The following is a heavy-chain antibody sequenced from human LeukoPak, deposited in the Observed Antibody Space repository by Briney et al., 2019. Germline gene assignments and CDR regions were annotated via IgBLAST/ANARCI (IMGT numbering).Heavy chain of an antibody. J-gene: IGHJ3*02. Sequence: GGSLRLSCAASGFTFSSYAMSWVRQAPGKGLEWVSAISGSGGSTYYADSVKGRFTISRDNSKNTLYLQMNSLRAEYTAVYYCANWDALVRAFDIWGQGTMVTVSS. CDR2: ISGSGGST. D-gene: IGHD1-26*01. CDR3: ANWDALVRAFDI. CDR1: GFTFSSYA. V-gene: IGHV3-23*01.